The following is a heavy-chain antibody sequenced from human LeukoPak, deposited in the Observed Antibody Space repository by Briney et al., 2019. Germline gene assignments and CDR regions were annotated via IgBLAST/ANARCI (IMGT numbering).Heavy chain of an antibody. CDR1: GFTFTTSA. V-gene: IGHV3-23*01. Sequence: PGGSLRLSCAASGFTFTTSAMSWVRQAPGKGLEWVSLISDSGSSTYYADSVKGRFTISRDNSKNTLYLQMNSLRAEDTAVYYCAKHSTEQWLNWFDPWGQGTLVTVSS. CDR3: AKHSTEQWLNWFDP. D-gene: IGHD6-19*01. J-gene: IGHJ5*02. CDR2: ISDSGSST.